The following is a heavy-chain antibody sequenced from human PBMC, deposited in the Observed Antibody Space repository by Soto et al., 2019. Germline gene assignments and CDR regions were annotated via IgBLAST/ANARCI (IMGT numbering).Heavy chain of an antibody. CDR2: INWNSGTT. Sequence: EVQLVESGGGLVQPGRSLRLSCAASGFKFELHAMHWVRQAPGKGLEWVSGINWNSGTTGYADSVKGRFTISRDNARNSVYLQMDSLRPEDTAFYYCVKDAGTYGDHRLGGFDMWGQGTLVTVSS. D-gene: IGHD4-17*01. CDR3: VKDAGTYGDHRLGGFDM. CDR1: GFKFELHA. V-gene: IGHV3-9*01. J-gene: IGHJ3*02.